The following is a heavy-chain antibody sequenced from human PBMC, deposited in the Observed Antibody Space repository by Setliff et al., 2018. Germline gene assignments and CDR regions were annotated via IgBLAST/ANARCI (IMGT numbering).Heavy chain of an antibody. CDR1: GFTFSYAW. CDR2: IKSKTDGGSI. Sequence: KPGGSLRLSCAVSGFTFSYAWMHWVRQASGKGLEWVGRIKSKTDGGSIDYAAPVKDRFTISRDDSKATLYLYMDSLKTKDTAVYYCTTDPSPTFGGVIGAAFDFWGQGTMVTVSS. V-gene: IGHV3-15*07. J-gene: IGHJ3*01. D-gene: IGHD3-16*01. CDR3: TTDPSPTFGGVIGAAFDF.